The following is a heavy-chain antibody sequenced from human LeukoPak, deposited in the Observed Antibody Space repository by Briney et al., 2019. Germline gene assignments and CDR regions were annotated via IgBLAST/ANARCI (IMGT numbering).Heavy chain of an antibody. J-gene: IGHJ4*02. CDR2: INYSGTT. CDR1: GDSISSSSYF. Sequence: SETLSLTCTVSGDSISSSSYFWPWIRQSPGKGLEWIGAINYSGTTYYTPSLKSRVTMSVDTSRNQFSLRLSSVTAADTAVYYCARETVPGFWHNWGQGTLVAASS. CDR3: ARETVPGFWHN. D-gene: IGHD2-2*03. V-gene: IGHV4-39*07.